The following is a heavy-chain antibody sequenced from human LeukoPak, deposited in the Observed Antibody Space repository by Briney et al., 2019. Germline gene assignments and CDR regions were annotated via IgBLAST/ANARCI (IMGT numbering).Heavy chain of an antibody. Sequence: GGSLRLSCAASGFTVSSNYMSWVRQAPGKGLEWVGRIKSKTDGGTTDYAAPVKGRFTISRDDSKNTLYLQMNSLKTENTAVYYCTTDLEARPDDYWGQGTLVTVSS. CDR2: IKSKTDGGTT. CDR3: TTDLEARPDDY. CDR1: GFTVSSNY. D-gene: IGHD1-14*01. J-gene: IGHJ4*02. V-gene: IGHV3-15*01.